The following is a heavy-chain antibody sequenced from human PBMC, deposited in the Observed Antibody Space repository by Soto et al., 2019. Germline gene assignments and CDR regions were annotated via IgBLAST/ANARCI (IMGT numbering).Heavy chain of an antibody. V-gene: IGHV4-61*01. Sequence: QVQLQESGPGLVKPSETLSLTCTVSGGSFKSGSYSWSWIRQPPGKGLEWIGYVYHTGRTTYNPSIMSRVSISMDTSKNQFSLNLDSVTAADTAVYFCASDFAYFDSWGQGTLVTVSS. D-gene: IGHD3-3*01. CDR1: GGSFKSGSYS. J-gene: IGHJ4*02. CDR2: VYHTGRT. CDR3: ASDFAYFDS.